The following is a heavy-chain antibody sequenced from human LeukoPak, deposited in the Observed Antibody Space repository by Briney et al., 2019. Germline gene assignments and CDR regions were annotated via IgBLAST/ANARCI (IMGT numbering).Heavy chain of an antibody. CDR3: ARTPSWDGRNSLDY. CDR2: IYYSGIT. V-gene: IGHV4-59*01. J-gene: IGHJ4*02. D-gene: IGHD4-23*01. CDR1: GGXISSYY. Sequence: PSETLSLTCTVSGGXISSYYCSWIRQPPGKGLEWIGYIYYSGITNYNPSVKSRVTISIDTSKNQFSLKLSSVTAADTAVYYCARTPSWDGRNSLDYWGQGTLVTVSS.